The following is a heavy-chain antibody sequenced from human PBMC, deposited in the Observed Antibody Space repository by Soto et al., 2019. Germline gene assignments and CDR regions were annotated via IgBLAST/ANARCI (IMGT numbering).Heavy chain of an antibody. CDR3: ARGARDFDY. D-gene: IGHD3-16*01. J-gene: IGHJ4*02. Sequence: GGSLRLSCAASGFTFNTYVMHWVRQAPGRGLEWVALIWYDASSKYYADSVKGRFTISRDNSKNTPYLQMNSLRAEDTAVYYCARGARDFDYWGQGTLVTVSS. CDR2: IWYDASSK. CDR1: GFTFNTYV. V-gene: IGHV3-33*01.